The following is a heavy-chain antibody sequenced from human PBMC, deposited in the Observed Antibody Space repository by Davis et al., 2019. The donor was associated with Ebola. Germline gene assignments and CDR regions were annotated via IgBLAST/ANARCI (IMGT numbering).Heavy chain of an antibody. CDR3: ARNGPYRHREGQKFGAVSYFDY. Sequence: PSETLSLTCAVSGGSISSSNWWSWVRQPPGKGLEWIGEIYHSGSTNYNPSLKSRVTISVDKSKNQFSLKLSSVTAADTAVYYCARNGPYRHREGQKFGAVSYFDYWGQGTLVTVSS. CDR2: IYHSGST. CDR1: GGSISSSNW. J-gene: IGHJ4*02. V-gene: IGHV4-4*02. D-gene: IGHD3-3*01.